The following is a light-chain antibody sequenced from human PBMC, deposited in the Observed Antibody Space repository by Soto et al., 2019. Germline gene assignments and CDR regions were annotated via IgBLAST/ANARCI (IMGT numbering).Light chain of an antibody. J-gene: IGKJ1*01. CDR3: QQYNNWPWT. V-gene: IGKV3-15*01. Sequence: EIVTTQSPATLSVSPGERATLSCRASQSVSSNLAWYQQKPGQAPRLLIYGASTRATVIPARFSGSGSGTEFTLTISSLQSEDFAVYFCQQYNNWPWTFGQGTKVEIK. CDR2: GAS. CDR1: QSVSSN.